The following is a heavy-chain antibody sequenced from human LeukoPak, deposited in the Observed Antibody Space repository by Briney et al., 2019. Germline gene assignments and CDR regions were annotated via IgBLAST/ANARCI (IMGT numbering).Heavy chain of an antibody. V-gene: IGHV4-59*08. CDR1: GGSISGYY. J-gene: IGHJ4*02. Sequence: TSETLSLTCTVSGGSISGYYWSWIRQSPGKGLEWIAYIYNSGSTNYNPSLQSRVTISVDTSKNQFSLNLSSVTAADTAVCYCARYGSGTYPRFDYWGQGTLVTVSS. D-gene: IGHD3-10*01. CDR3: ARYGSGTYPRFDY. CDR2: IYNSGST.